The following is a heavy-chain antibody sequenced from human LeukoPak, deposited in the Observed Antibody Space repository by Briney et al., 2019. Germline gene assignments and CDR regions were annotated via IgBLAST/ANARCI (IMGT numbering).Heavy chain of an antibody. CDR2: IYYSGST. V-gene: IGHV4-59*08. CDR3: ARNSPPHAYYFDF. D-gene: IGHD2-2*01. J-gene: IGHJ4*02. Sequence: SETLSLTCTVSGGSISSFYWSWVRQPPGKGLEWIGYIYYSGSTNYNPSLKSRVTISVDTSKNQFSLKLNSVTAADTANYFCARNSPPHAYYFDFWGQGTLVTVSS. CDR1: GGSISSFY.